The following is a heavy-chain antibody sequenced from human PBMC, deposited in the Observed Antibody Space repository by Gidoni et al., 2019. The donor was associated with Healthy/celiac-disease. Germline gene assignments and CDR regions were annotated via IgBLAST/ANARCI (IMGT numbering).Heavy chain of an antibody. CDR2: INPKTCNP. Sequence: QVQLVQSGSELKKTGHSVKVSCQDSGYNFTSYAMNWVRQAPGQGLEWMGWINPKTCNPTYAQGFTGLFVFSLDTPVSTAYLQISSLKAEDTAVYYCARDASEMATDDAFDIWGQGTMVTVSS. J-gene: IGHJ3*02. CDR1: GYNFTSYA. V-gene: IGHV7-4-1*02. D-gene: IGHD5-12*01. CDR3: ARDASEMATDDAFDI.